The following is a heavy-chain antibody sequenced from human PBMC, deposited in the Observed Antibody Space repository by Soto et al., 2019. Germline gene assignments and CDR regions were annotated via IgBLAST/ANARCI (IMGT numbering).Heavy chain of an antibody. D-gene: IGHD3-10*01. CDR2: IYPGDSDT. CDR1: GDSFTNYW. J-gene: IGHJ6*02. Sequence: GESLKISCKGSGDSFTNYWIGWVRQMPGKGLEWMGIIYPGDSDTRYSPSFQGQVTISADRSISTAYLQWSSLKASDTAMYYCARAMVRGKNYYGVDVWGQGTTVTV. V-gene: IGHV5-51*01. CDR3: ARAMVRGKNYYGVDV.